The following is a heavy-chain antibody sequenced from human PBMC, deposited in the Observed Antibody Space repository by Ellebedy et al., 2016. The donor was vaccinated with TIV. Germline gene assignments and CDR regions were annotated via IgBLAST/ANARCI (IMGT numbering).Heavy chain of an antibody. D-gene: IGHD3-3*02. V-gene: IGHV3-33*08. CDR3: ARVHCGSISCFGWDLDY. CDR1: GFTFGTFG. CDR2: IWSDGNNK. J-gene: IGHJ4*02. Sequence: LGGSLRLSCAASGFTFGTFGIHWVRQAPGKGLEWVAVIWSDGNNKYYADFVKGRFSVSRDNSKNTAYLQMNSLRAEDTAVYYCARVHCGSISCFGWDLDYWGQGTLVTVSS.